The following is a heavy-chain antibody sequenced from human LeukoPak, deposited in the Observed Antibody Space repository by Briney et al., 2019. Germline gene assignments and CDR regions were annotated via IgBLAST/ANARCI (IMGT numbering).Heavy chain of an antibody. CDR2: ISSRGTTI. J-gene: IGHJ4*02. Sequence: PGGSLRLSCAASGFTFSDYYMSWIRQAPGKGLEWVSYISSRGTTIYYADSVKGRFTISRDNARSSLYLQMNSLRAEDTAVYYCAKVPNYYDSSGSQVGGQGTLVTVSS. CDR1: GFTFSDYY. CDR3: AKVPNYYDSSGSQV. V-gene: IGHV3-11*01. D-gene: IGHD3-22*01.